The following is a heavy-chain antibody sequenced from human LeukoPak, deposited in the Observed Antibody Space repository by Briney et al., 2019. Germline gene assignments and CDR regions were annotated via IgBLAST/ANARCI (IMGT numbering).Heavy chain of an antibody. CDR3: ARVPRSYYYYYYMDV. CDR1: GGSISGYH. V-gene: IGHV4-59*01. J-gene: IGHJ6*03. CDR2: IYYSGSS. Sequence: SETLSLTCIVSGGSISGYHWSWIRQPPGKGLEWLGYIYYSGSSNYNPSLKSRVTMSADTSKNQFSLKLSSVTAADTAVYYCARVPRSYYYYYYMDVWGKGTTVTVSS.